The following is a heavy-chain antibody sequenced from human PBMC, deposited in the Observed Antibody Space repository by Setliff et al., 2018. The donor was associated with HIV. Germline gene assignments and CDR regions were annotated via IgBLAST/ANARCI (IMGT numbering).Heavy chain of an antibody. CDR3: ARDPAVASREVAFDI. D-gene: IGHD2-21*01. CDR2: LHSSGST. Sequence: PSETLSLTCTVSGASVSNHYWSWIRQLPGKGLELIGSLHSSGSTSYNPSLKSRATISVDTSKNQFSLKLNSVTVADTAVYYCARDPAVASREVAFDIWGQGTMVTVSS. V-gene: IGHV4-4*08. J-gene: IGHJ3*02. CDR1: GASVSNHY.